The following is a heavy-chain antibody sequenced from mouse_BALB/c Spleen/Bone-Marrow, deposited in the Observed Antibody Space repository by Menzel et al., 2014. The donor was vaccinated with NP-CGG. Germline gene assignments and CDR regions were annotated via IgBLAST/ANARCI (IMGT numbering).Heavy chain of an antibody. J-gene: IGHJ2*01. CDR3: TRGGNWDDFDY. CDR2: INSGSSTI. CDR1: GFTFSSFG. Sequence: EVQRVESGGGLVQPGGSRKLSCAASGFTFSSFGMHWVRQAPEKGLEWVAYINSGSSTIYYADTVKGRFTISRDNPENTLFLQMTSLRSEDTAMYYCTRGGNWDDFDYWSQGTTLAVSS. V-gene: IGHV5-17*02. D-gene: IGHD4-1*01.